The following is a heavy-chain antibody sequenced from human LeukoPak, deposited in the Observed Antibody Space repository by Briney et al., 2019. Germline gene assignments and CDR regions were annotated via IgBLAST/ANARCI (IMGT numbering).Heavy chain of an antibody. CDR1: AGSINNYY. CDR2: IYVRGPT. Sequence: PSETLSLTCTVSAGSINNYYWNWIRQPAGKGLEWIGRIYVRGPTDYNPSLKSRVTMSIDTSQNQFSLQLTSVTAADTAVYYCGRGRGNTMVSDDWGQGTMVTVSS. J-gene: IGHJ3*01. V-gene: IGHV4-4*07. CDR3: GRGRGNTMVSDD. D-gene: IGHD2-8*01.